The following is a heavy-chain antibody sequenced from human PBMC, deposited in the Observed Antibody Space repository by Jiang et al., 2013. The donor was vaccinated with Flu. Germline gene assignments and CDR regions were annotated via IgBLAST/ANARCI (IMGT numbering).Heavy chain of an antibody. V-gene: IGHV1-69*06. J-gene: IGHJ4*02. CDR1: GGTFSSYA. CDR2: IIPIFGTA. Sequence: SGAEVKKPGASVKVSCKASGGTFSSYAISWVRQAPGQGLEWMGGIIPIFGTANYAQKFQGRVTITADKSTSTAYMELSSLRSEDTAVYYCARDTGYYYDSSGYGPLDYWGQGTLVTVSS. D-gene: IGHD3-22*01. CDR3: ARDTGYYYDSSGYGPLDY.